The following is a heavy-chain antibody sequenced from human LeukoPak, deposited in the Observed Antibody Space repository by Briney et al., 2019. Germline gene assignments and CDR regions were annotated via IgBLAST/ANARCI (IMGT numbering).Heavy chain of an antibody. Sequence: GGSRRLSCAASGFTFSHYSMNWVRQAPGKGLEWVSSISSSSSYIYYADSVKGRFTVSRNNAKNSLYLQMNSLRAEDTAVYYCARVFSGTYLNYHHFDYWGQGTLVTVSS. CDR2: ISSSSSYI. J-gene: IGHJ4*02. V-gene: IGHV3-21*01. CDR3: ARVFSGTYLNYHHFDY. CDR1: GFTFSHYS. D-gene: IGHD1-26*01.